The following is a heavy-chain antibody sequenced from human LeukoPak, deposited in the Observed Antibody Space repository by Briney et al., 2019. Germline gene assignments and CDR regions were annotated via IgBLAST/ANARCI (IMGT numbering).Heavy chain of an antibody. CDR1: GFSLSTRGVG. V-gene: IGHV2-5*02. CDR2: IYWDDDK. J-gene: IGHJ4*02. Sequence: SGPTLVKPTQTLTLTCTFSGFSLSTRGVGVGWIRQPPGKALEWLALIYWDDDKRYSPSLESRLTITKDTSKNQVVLTMTNMDPVDTATYYCSHGLTGSSFGYWGQGTLVTVSS. D-gene: IGHD1-20*01. CDR3: SHGLTGSSFGY.